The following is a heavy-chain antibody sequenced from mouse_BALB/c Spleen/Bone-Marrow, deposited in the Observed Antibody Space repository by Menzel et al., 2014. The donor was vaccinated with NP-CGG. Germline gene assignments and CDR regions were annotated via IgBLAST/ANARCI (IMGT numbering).Heavy chain of an antibody. D-gene: IGHD2-3*01. CDR1: GYTLPEYI. CDR2: FFPGSGSI. V-gene: IGHV1-71*02. CDR3: ARHEGGEMGFDY. Sequence: LPPAWGGVGEPRGSMELFRQGFGYTLPEYILHRVKKKAGQGLGWVGGFFPGSGSIKYNEKFKDKATLTADKSSSTVYMELSRLTSEDSAVYFCARHEGGEMGFDYWGQGTTLTVSS. J-gene: IGHJ2*01.